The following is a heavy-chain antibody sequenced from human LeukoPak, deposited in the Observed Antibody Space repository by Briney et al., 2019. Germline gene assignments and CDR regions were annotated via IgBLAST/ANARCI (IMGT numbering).Heavy chain of an antibody. J-gene: IGHJ6*02. CDR3: ARGRYYGMDV. V-gene: IGHV3-74*01. CDR1: GFTFTSYW. CDR2: VNSDGSST. Sequence: GGYLRLSCPASGFTFTSYWMHWVRQAPGKGMVWVSRVNSDGSSTTYADSVKGRFTISRDNAKNTLYLQMNSLRAEDTAVYYCARGRYYGMDVWGQGTTVTVSS.